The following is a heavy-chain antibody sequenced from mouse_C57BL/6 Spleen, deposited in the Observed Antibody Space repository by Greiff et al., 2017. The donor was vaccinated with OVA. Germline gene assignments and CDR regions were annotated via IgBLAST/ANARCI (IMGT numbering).Heavy chain of an antibody. D-gene: IGHD2-1*01. J-gene: IGHJ4*01. Sequence: DVKLQESGPGLVKPSQSLSLTCSVTGYSITSGYYWNWIRQFPGNKLEWMGYISYDGSNNYNPSLKNRISITRDTSKNQFFLKLNSVTTEDTATYYCARVVIYYGNYGDAMDYWGQGTSVTVSS. CDR3: ARVVIYYGNYGDAMDY. V-gene: IGHV3-6*01. CDR1: GYSITSGYY. CDR2: ISYDGSN.